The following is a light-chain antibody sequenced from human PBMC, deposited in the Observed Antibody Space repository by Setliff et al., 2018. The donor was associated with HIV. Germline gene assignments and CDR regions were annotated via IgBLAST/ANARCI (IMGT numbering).Light chain of an antibody. CDR1: SSDVGNFKL. V-gene: IGLV2-23*01. CDR3: CSYASHYV. CDR2: EAH. Sequence: QSALTQPASVSGSPGQSITISRTGSSSDVGNFKLVSWYQQSPGKAPKLIIYEAHKRPSGVSNRFSASISGNTASLTISGLQAEDEADYYCCSYASHYVFGTGTKVTVL. J-gene: IGLJ1*01.